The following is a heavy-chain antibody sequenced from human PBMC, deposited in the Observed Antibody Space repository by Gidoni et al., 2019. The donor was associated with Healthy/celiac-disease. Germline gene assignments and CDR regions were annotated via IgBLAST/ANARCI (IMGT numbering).Heavy chain of an antibody. Sequence: QVQLQESCPGLVTPSQTLSLPCAVSGGSISSGGYSWSWIRQPPGKGLEWIGYIYYSGSTYYNPSLKSRVTISVDTSKNQFSLKLSSVTAADTAVYYCARVWMIVEGPFDYWGQGTLVTVSS. CDR1: GGSISSGGYS. D-gene: IGHD3-22*01. CDR2: IYYSGST. CDR3: ARVWMIVEGPFDY. V-gene: IGHV4-30-4*07. J-gene: IGHJ4*02.